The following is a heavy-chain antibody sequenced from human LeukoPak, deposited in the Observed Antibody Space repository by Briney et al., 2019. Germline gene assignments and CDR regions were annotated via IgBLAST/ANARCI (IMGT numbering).Heavy chain of an antibody. CDR3: ARLYYGSGSSNLFYYYYMDV. CDR1: GGSISSSSYY. Sequence: PSETLSLTCTVSGGSISSSSYYCGSIRQPPGKGLEWIGSIYYSGNTYYNPSLKSRVTISVDTSKNQFSLKLSSVTAADTAVYYWARLYYGSGSSNLFYYYYMDVWGKGTTVTVSS. V-gene: IGHV4-39*01. J-gene: IGHJ6*03. CDR2: IYYSGNT. D-gene: IGHD3-10*01.